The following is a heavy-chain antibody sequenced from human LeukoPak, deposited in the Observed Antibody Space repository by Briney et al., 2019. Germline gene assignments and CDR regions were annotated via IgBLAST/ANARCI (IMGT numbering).Heavy chain of an antibody. CDR2: IYYSGST. V-gene: IGHV4-59*01. CDR3: ARGPAYGETGAFDI. Sequence: PSETLSLTCTVPGGSISSYYSSCIRQPPGKGLEWIGYIYYSGSTNYNPSLKSRVTISVDTSKNQFYLKVSSVTAADTAVYYCARGPAYGETGAFDIWGQGTMVTVSS. D-gene: IGHD4/OR15-4a*01. J-gene: IGHJ3*02. CDR1: GGSISSYY.